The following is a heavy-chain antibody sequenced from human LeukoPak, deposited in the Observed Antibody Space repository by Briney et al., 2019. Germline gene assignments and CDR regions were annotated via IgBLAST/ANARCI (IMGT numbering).Heavy chain of an antibody. D-gene: IGHD1-1*01. Sequence: ASAKVSCKASGYTFTDYYMHWVRQAPGQGLEWMGWINPNSGDTNYAQKFQGRVTMTRDTSIRTAYMELSRLKSDDTGVYYCARDVTETMTTDFWGQGTLVTVSS. V-gene: IGHV1-2*02. CDR1: GYTFTDYY. CDR2: INPNSGDT. CDR3: ARDVTETMTTDF. J-gene: IGHJ4*02.